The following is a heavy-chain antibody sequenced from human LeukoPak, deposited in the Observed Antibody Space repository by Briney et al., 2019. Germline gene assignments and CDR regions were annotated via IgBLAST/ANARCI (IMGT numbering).Heavy chain of an antibody. V-gene: IGHV1-69*04. J-gene: IGHJ5*02. CDR3: ARDRIAAAGWFDP. Sequence: SVKVSCKASGGTFSSYAISWVRQAPGQGLEWMGRIIPILGIANYAQKFQGRVTITADKSTSTAYMELSSLRSEDTAVYYCARDRIAAAGWFDPWGQGTLVTVSS. CDR1: GGTFSSYA. CDR2: IIPILGIA. D-gene: IGHD6-13*01.